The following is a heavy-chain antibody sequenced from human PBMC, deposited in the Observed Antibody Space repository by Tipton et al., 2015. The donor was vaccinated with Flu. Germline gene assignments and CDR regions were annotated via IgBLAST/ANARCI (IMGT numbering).Heavy chain of an antibody. V-gene: IGHV3-15*01. D-gene: IGHD1-1*01. Sequence: SLRLSCAASGFTFSNAWMSWVRQAPGKGLEWVGRIKSKTDGGTTDYAAPVKGRFTISRDDSKNTLYLQMNSLKTEDTAVYYCQPQLDYYYYYMDVWGKGTTVTVSS. CDR2: IKSKTDGGTT. CDR3: QPQLDYYYYYMDV. CDR1: GFTFSNAW. J-gene: IGHJ6*03.